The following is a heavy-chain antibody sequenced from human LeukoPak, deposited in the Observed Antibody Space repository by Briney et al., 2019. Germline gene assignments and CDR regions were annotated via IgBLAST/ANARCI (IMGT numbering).Heavy chain of an antibody. Sequence: GASVKVSCKASGYTFIGYYMHWVRQAPGQGLEWMGWINPNSGGTNYAQKFQGRVTMTRDTSISTAYMELSRLRSDDTAVYYCARESKTDFWSGYEAIYYFDYWGQGTLVTVSS. CDR3: ARESKTDFWSGYEAIYYFDY. CDR1: GYTFIGYY. J-gene: IGHJ4*02. V-gene: IGHV1-2*02. CDR2: INPNSGGT. D-gene: IGHD3-3*01.